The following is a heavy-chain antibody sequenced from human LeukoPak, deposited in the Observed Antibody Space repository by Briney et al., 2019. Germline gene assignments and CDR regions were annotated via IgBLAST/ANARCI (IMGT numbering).Heavy chain of an antibody. Sequence: SQTLSLTCAISGDSFSTNSAAWTWLRQSPSRGLEWLGRTYYRSKWYNDYAVSMKSRITINPDTSKNQFSLQLNSVTPEDTAVYYCARLVGASWFDSWGQGTLVTVSS. CDR1: GDSFSTNSAA. V-gene: IGHV6-1*01. D-gene: IGHD1-26*01. CDR3: ARLVGASWFDS. CDR2: TYYRSKWYN. J-gene: IGHJ5*01.